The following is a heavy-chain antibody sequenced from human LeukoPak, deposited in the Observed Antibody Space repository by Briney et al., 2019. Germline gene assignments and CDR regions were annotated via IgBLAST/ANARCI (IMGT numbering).Heavy chain of an antibody. D-gene: IGHD4-17*01. CDR2: VYYSGST. V-gene: IGHV4-59*01. CDR3: ASNDCGDYQSDY. J-gene: IGHJ4*02. CDR1: GGSISSYY. Sequence: SETLSLTCTVSGGSISSYYWSWIRQPPGKGLEWIGYVYYSGSTNYNPSLKSRVIISVDTSKNQFSLKLTSVTTADTAMYYCASNDCGDYQSDYWGQGTLVTVSS.